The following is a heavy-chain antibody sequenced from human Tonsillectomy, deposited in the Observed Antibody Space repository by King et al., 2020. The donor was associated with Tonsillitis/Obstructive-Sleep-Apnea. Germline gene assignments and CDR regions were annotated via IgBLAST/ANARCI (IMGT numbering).Heavy chain of an antibody. CDR1: GYSFSRNW. V-gene: IGHV5-51*01. CDR2: IYPGDSDT. J-gene: IGHJ2*01. CDR3: ARCNLYCSSSICFGELAYFDL. Sequence: VQLVESGAEVKKPGESLKISCKGSGYSFSRNWIGWVRQMPGKGLEWMGIIYPGDSDTRYSPSFQGQVTISADKSISTAYLQWSSLEASDTGMYYCARCNLYCSSSICFGELAYFDLWGRGTLVTVSS. D-gene: IGHD2-2*01.